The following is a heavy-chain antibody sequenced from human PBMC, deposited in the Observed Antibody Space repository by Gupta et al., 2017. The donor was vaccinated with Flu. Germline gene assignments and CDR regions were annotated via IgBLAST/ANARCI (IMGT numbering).Heavy chain of an antibody. Sequence: GKGLEWVAVIWYDGNIQNYADSVKGRFTISRDNSKSTLFLQMSSLRVEDTALYYCARDGRSKRVEDEKYFFDNWGQGTLVTVSS. V-gene: IGHV3-33*01. J-gene: IGHJ4*02. D-gene: IGHD2-2*01. CDR2: IWYDGNIQ. CDR3: ARDGRSKRVEDEKYFFDN.